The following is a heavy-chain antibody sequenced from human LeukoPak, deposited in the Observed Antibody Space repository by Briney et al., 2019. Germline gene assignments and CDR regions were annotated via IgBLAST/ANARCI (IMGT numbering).Heavy chain of an antibody. CDR1: GGSFSGYY. Sequence: KASETLSLTCAVYGGSFSGYYWSWIRQPPGKGLEWLGEINHSGSTNYNPSLKSRVTISVDTSKNQFSLKLSSVTAADTAVYYCARGPMFYYDSSGYPGLGYWGQGTLVTVSS. CDR2: INHSGST. V-gene: IGHV4-34*01. D-gene: IGHD3-22*01. J-gene: IGHJ4*02. CDR3: ARGPMFYYDSSGYPGLGY.